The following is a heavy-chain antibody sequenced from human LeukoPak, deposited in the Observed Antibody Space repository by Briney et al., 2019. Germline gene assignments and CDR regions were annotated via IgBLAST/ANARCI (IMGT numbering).Heavy chain of an antibody. CDR3: ARLYYSASGYPDY. CDR2: IYPDDSDT. V-gene: IGHV5-51*01. CDR1: GFIFTHYW. J-gene: IGHJ4*02. D-gene: IGHD3-22*01. Sequence: KAGASLQISCKGSGFIFTHYWIGGVRQEPGKGLEWMGIIYPDDSDTRYSPSFQGQVTISADKSINTAFLQWSSLKASDSAIYYCARLYYSASGYPDYWGQGTLVTVSS.